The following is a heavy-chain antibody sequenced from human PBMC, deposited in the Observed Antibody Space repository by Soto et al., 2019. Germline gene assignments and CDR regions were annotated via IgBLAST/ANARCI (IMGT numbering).Heavy chain of an antibody. J-gene: IGHJ4*02. V-gene: IGHV3-33*01. CDR1: GFTFSSYG. Sequence: QVQLVESGGGVVQPGRSLRLSCAASGFTFSSYGMHWVRQAPGKGLEWVAVIWYDGSNKYYADSVKGRFTISRDNSKNTLYLQMNSLRAEDTAVYYCAREGRVYDYIWGSYRSPLPFDYWGQGTLVTVSS. D-gene: IGHD3-16*02. CDR3: AREGRVYDYIWGSYRSPLPFDY. CDR2: IWYDGSNK.